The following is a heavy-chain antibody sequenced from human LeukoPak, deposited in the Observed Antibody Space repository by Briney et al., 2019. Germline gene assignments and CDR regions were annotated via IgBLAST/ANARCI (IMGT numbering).Heavy chain of an antibody. CDR3: ITEHYYDGSRKGY. CDR1: GFTFSDAW. Sequence: GGPLRLSCAGSGFTFSDAWMGWVRQAPGKGLEWVGRIKSKTDGGTTEDAAPVKGRFTISREDSKNTLFLQLNSLQTEDTGVYYCITEHYYDGSRKGYWGQGTLVTVSS. D-gene: IGHD3-16*01. J-gene: IGHJ4*02. V-gene: IGHV3-15*01. CDR2: IKSKTDGGTT.